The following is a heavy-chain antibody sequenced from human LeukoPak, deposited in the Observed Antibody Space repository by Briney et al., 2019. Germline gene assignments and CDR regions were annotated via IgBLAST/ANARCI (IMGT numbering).Heavy chain of an antibody. J-gene: IGHJ4*02. Sequence: GGSLRLSCAASGFAFSSYAMSWVRQAPGKGLEWVSAISGSGGSTYYADSVKGRFTISRDNSKNTLYLQMNSLRAEDTAVYYCARDQRSSYSGSYGDWGQGTLVTVSS. V-gene: IGHV3-23*01. CDR3: ARDQRSSYSGSYGD. CDR1: GFAFSSYA. D-gene: IGHD1-26*01. CDR2: ISGSGGST.